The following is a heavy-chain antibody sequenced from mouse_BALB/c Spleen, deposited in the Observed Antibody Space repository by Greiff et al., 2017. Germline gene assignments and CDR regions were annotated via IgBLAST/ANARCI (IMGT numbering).Heavy chain of an antibody. V-gene: IGHV5-17*02. CDR2: ISSGSSTI. CDR1: GFTFSSFG. J-gene: IGHJ4*01. CDR3: AREDSYAMDY. Sequence: EVQRVESGGGLVQPGGSRKLSCAASGFTFSSFGMHWVRQAPEKGLEWVAYISSGSSTIYYADTVKGRFTISRDNPKNTLFLQMTSLRSEDTAMYYCAREDSYAMDYWGQGTSVTVSS.